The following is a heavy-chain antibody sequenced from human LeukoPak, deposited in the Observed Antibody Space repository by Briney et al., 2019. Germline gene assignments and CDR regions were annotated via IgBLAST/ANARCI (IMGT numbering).Heavy chain of an antibody. CDR1: GLTFDDYG. V-gene: IGHV3-20*04. CDR2: INWNGGST. J-gene: IGHJ4*02. CDR3: AGVQRELMWYYFDY. Sequence: PGRSLRLSCAAPGLTFDDYGMSWVRKAPGKGLEWVSGINWNGGSTGYADSVKGRFTISRDNAKNSPNLQMTSRRVEDTACYYFAGVQRELMWYYFDYWGRGTLVTVS. D-gene: IGHD1-1*01.